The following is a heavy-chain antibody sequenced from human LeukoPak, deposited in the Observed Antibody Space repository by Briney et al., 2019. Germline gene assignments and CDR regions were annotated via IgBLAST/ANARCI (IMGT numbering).Heavy chain of an antibody. CDR3: AHPGYCSGGSCYFDY. Sequence: SGPTLVKPAQTLTLTCTFSGFSLSTSGVGVGWIRQPPGKALEWLSLIYWNDDKRYSPSLKSRLTITKDTSKNQVVLTMTNMDPVDTATYYCAHPGYCSGGSCYFDYWGQGTLVTVSS. CDR2: IYWNDDK. CDR1: GFSLSTSGVG. J-gene: IGHJ4*02. D-gene: IGHD2-15*01. V-gene: IGHV2-5*01.